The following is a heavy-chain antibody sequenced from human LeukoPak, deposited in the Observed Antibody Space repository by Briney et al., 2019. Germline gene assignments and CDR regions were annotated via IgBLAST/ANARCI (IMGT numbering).Heavy chain of an antibody. J-gene: IGHJ4*02. CDR2: VSSGSSTI. CDR1: GFTFSDYY. D-gene: IGHD3-10*01. CDR3: AKDRSGSGSYYPDY. V-gene: IGHV3-11*01. Sequence: GGSLRLSCAASGFTFSDYYMSWIRQAPGKGLEWVSYVSSGSSTIYYADSVKGRFTVSRDNGKRSLYLHMNSLRAEDTAIYYCAKDRSGSGSYYPDYWGQGTLVTVSS.